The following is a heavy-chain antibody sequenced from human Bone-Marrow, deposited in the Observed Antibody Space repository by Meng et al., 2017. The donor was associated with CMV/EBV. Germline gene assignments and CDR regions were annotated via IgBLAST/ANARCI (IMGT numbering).Heavy chain of an antibody. CDR3: ARAPRPAAIVFWFDP. V-gene: IGHV3-30*09. CDR1: GFIFSNFA. CDR2: ISYDGSNR. D-gene: IGHD2-2*01. Sequence: QVKLVESGGGVVQPGRSLRLSCTASGFIFSNFAMHWVRQSPGKGLEWVAVISYDGSNRYYTDSVKGRFAISRDNSKNTLYLQMNSLRADDTAVYYCARAPRPAAIVFWFDPWGQGTLVTVSS. J-gene: IGHJ5*02.